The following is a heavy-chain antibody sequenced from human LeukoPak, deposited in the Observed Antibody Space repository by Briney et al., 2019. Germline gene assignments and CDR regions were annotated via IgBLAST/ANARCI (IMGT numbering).Heavy chain of an antibody. J-gene: IGHJ4*02. CDR3: ARLYRENLAAAGYFDY. D-gene: IGHD6-13*01. Sequence: KPSETLSLTCAVYGGSFSGYYWSWIRQPPGKGLEWIGEINHSGSTNYNPSLKSRVTISVDTSKNQFSLKLSSVTAADTAVYYCARLYRENLAAAGYFDYWGQGTLVTVSS. CDR2: INHSGST. V-gene: IGHV4-34*01. CDR1: GGSFSGYY.